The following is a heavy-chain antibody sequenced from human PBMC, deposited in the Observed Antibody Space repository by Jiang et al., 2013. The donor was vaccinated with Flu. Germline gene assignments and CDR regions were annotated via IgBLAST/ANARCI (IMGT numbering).Heavy chain of an antibody. CDR2: INAGNGNT. V-gene: IGHV1-3*01. CDR1: GYTFTSYA. Sequence: SGAEVKKPGASVKVSCKASGYTFTSYAMHWVRQAPGQRLEWMGWINAGNGNTKYLQKFQGRVTITSDTSASTAYMELSSLRSEDTAVYYCARGGDSSGYYWGSYWGQGTLVTVSS. J-gene: IGHJ4*02. D-gene: IGHD3-22*01. CDR3: ARGGDSSGYYWGSY.